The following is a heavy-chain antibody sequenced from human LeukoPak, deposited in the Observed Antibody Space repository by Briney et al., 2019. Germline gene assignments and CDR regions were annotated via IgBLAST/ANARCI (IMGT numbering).Heavy chain of an antibody. J-gene: IGHJ4*02. CDR3: ARVAEYSSSSDGY. Sequence: GASVKVSCKASGGTFSNFAISWVRQARGQGFEWMGGIIPLFGTANYAQKFQGRVTITADESTSTAYMELSSLRSEDTAVYYCARVAEYSSSSDGYWGQGTLVTVSS. CDR2: IIPLFGTA. CDR1: GGTFSNFA. D-gene: IGHD6-6*01. V-gene: IGHV1-69*01.